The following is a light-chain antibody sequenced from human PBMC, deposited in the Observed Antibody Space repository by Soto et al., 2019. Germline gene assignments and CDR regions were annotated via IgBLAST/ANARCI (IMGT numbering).Light chain of an antibody. Sequence: EIVLTQSPGTLSLSPGESATLSCRASQTVTNYYFAWYQQKPGQPPLLLIYGSSSRASDIPHIFTGSWSGADFPLTLSRLEHEDFADYYCQQCGCSPRTFGQGTKVEIK. J-gene: IGKJ1*01. CDR2: GSS. V-gene: IGKV3-20*01. CDR1: QTVTNYY. CDR3: QQCGCSPRT.